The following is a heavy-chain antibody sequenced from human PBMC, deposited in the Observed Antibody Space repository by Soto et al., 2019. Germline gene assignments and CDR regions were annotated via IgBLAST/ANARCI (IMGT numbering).Heavy chain of an antibody. J-gene: IGHJ3*02. CDR3: ARNLTDGSSWSNNHAFVI. D-gene: IGHD6-13*01. CDR1: GYTFTGYY. Sequence: EASVKVSCKASGYTFTGYYMHWVRQAPGQGLEWMGWINPNSGGTNYAQKFQGWVTMTRDTSISTAYMELSRLRSDDTAVYYFARNLTDGSSWSNNHAFVIWGQGTMVTVSS. CDR2: INPNSGGT. V-gene: IGHV1-2*04.